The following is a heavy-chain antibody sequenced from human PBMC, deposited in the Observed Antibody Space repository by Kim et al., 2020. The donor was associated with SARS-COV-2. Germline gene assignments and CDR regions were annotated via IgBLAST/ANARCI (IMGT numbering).Heavy chain of an antibody. CDR3: ARDDDTQTRTRYYDFWSGYYISWFDP. Sequence: ASVKVSCKASGYTFTSYYMHWVRQAPGQGLEWMGIINPSGGSTSYAQKFQGRVTMTRDTSTSTVNMELSSLRSEDTAVYYCARDDDTQTRTRYYDFWSGYYISWFDPWGQGTLVTVSS. CDR2: INPSGGST. D-gene: IGHD3-3*01. J-gene: IGHJ5*02. CDR1: GYTFTSYY. V-gene: IGHV1-46*01.